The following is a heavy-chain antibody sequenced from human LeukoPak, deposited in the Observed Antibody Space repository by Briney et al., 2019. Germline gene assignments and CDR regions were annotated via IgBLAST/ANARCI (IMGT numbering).Heavy chain of an antibody. D-gene: IGHD2-8*02. Sequence: PGRSLRLSCVTSGFSFRSYGMHWVRQAPGKGLEWVALISPDGTDKYFTDSVRGRFTISRDNSRSTLFLQMNSLRVDDTAVYYCAAGITWSDYWGQGPWSPSPQ. CDR2: ISPDGTDK. J-gene: IGHJ4*02. CDR3: AAGITWSDY. CDR1: GFSFRSYG. V-gene: IGHV3-33*01.